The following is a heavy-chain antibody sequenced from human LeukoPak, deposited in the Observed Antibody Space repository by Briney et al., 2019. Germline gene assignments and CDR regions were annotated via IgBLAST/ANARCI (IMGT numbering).Heavy chain of an antibody. D-gene: IGHD3-16*01. Sequence: SETLSLTCTVSGGSISGYYWSWIRHSPGKGLVWIGFIYYSGSSNYNPSLKSRVTMSVDTSKNQFSLKLRSVTAADTAVYYCARVGGGWHAFGIWAQGTMVTVSS. CDR1: GGSISGYY. V-gene: IGHV4-59*01. CDR3: ARVGGGWHAFGI. CDR2: IYYSGSS. J-gene: IGHJ3*02.